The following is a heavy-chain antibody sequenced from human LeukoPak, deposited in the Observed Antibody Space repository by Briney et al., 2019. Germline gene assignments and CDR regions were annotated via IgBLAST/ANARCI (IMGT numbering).Heavy chain of an antibody. CDR2: ISGSGGST. D-gene: IGHD3-10*01. V-gene: IGHV3-23*01. CDR3: AKRREYYFDY. J-gene: IGHJ4*02. Sequence: GGSLRLSCAASAFTVSTNSMTWVRQAPGKGLEWVSGISGSGGSTYYADSVKGRFTISRDNSKNTLYLQMNSLRAEDTAVYYCAKRREYYFDYWGQGTLVTVSS. CDR1: AFTVSTNS.